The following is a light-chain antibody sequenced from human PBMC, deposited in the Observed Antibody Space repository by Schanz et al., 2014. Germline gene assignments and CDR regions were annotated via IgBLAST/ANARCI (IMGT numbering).Light chain of an antibody. V-gene: IGLV2-14*02. CDR1: SSDVGSYNL. CDR2: EGT. J-gene: IGLJ3*02. CDR3: SSYTGSSTQV. Sequence: QSALTQPASVSGSPGQSITISCTGTSSDVGSYNLVSWYQQHPGKAPKLMIYEGTKRPLGVSNRFSGSKSGNTASLTISGLQAEDEADYYCSSYTGSSTQVFGGGTKLTVL.